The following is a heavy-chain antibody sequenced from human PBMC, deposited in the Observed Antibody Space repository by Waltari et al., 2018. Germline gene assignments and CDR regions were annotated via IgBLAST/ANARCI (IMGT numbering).Heavy chain of an antibody. CDR3: AKYPVKTGYSYVTY. D-gene: IGHD5-18*01. CDR2: ISGSGGST. Sequence: EVQLLESGGGLVQPGGSLRLSCAASGFTFSSYAMSWVRQAPGKGLEWVSRISGSGGSTYYADSGKGRFSISRDNSKNTLYLQMNSLRAEDTAVFYCAKYPVKTGYSYVTYWGQGTLVTVSS. V-gene: IGHV3-23*01. J-gene: IGHJ4*02. CDR1: GFTFSSYA.